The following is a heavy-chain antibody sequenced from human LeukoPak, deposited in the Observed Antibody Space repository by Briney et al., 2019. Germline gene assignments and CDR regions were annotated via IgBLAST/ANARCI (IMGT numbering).Heavy chain of an antibody. J-gene: IGHJ4*02. V-gene: IGHV4-39*02. CDR2: IYYSGST. CDR3: AREFSSWYTFDY. D-gene: IGHD6-13*01. CDR1: GGSISSSSYY. Sequence: SETLSLTCTVSGGSISSSSYYWGWIRQPPGKGLEWIGSIYYSGSTYYNPSLKSRVTISVDTSKNQFSLKLSSVTAADTAVYYCAREFSSWYTFDYWGQGTLVTVSS.